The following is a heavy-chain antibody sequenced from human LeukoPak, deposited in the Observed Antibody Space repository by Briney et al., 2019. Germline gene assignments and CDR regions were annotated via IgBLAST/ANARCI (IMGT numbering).Heavy chain of an antibody. V-gene: IGHV4-59*08. J-gene: IGHJ3*02. CDR3: ARHASGDNGNAFDM. CDR1: GGSISSYY. CDR2: IYYSGST. D-gene: IGHD4-17*01. Sequence: SETLSLTCTVSGGSISSYYWSWIRRPPGKGLEWIGYIYYSGSTNYNPSLKSRVTISVDTSKNQFSLKLNSVTAADTAVYYCARHASGDNGNAFDMWGQGTMVTVSS.